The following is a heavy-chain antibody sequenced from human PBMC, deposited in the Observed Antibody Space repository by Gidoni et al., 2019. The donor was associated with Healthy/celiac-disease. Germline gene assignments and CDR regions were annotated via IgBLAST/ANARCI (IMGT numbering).Heavy chain of an antibody. D-gene: IGHD6-19*01. CDR3: ARGYYSSGWSMPYYYYGMDV. J-gene: IGHJ6*02. CDR1: GGTFSSYA. CDR2: IIPIFGTA. Sequence: QVQLVQSGAEVKKPGSSVKVSCKASGGTFSSYAISWVRQAPGQGLEWMGGIIPIFGTANYAQKFQGRVTITADESTSTAYMELSSLRSEDTAVYYCARGYYSSGWSMPYYYYGMDVWGQGTTVTVSS. V-gene: IGHV1-69*01.